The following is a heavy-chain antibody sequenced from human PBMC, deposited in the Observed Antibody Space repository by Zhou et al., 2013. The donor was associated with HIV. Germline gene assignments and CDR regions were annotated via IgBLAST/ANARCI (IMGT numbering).Heavy chain of an antibody. CDR1: GYTLTELL. Sequence: QVQLVQSGAEVKKPGASVKVSCKVSGYTLTELLIHWVRQAPGSGLEWMGWISAYNGNTNYAQKLQGRVTITDDSTGTAYMELTRLTSEDTALYYCARHPYSGGSSRPRKYYFDSWGQGTLVTVSS. V-gene: IGHV1-18*01. CDR3: ARHPYSGGSSRPRKYYFDS. D-gene: IGHD1-26*01. CDR2: ISAYNGNT. J-gene: IGHJ4*02.